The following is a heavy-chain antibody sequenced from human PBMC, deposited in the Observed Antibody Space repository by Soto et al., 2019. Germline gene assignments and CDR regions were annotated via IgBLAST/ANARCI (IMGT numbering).Heavy chain of an antibody. V-gene: IGHV4-30-4*01. CDR2: IYYSGST. CDR3: ARSLPSIAAAGGIDY. Sequence: PSETLSLTSTVSGGSISSGDYYWSGIRKSPGKGLEWIGYIYYSGSTYYNPSLKSRVTISVDTSKNQFSLKLSSVTAADTAVYYCARSLPSIAAAGGIDYWGQGTLVTVSS. D-gene: IGHD6-13*01. CDR1: GGSISSGDYY. J-gene: IGHJ4*02.